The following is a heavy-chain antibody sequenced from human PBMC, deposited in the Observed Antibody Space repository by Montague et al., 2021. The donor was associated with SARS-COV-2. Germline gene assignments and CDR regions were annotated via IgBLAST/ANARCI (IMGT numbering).Heavy chain of an antibody. CDR1: GGSISTSGYY. V-gene: IGHV4-31*03. D-gene: IGHD6-13*01. J-gene: IGHJ4*02. CDR3: ARASYTSSWYWILDY. Sequence: TLSLTCTVSGGSISTSGYYWSWIRQHPGKGLEWIGYISYSGSTHYNPSLKSRLTISVDTSENQFSLRLTSVTAADTAVYYCARASYTSSWYWILDYWGQGTLVTVSS. CDR2: ISYSGST.